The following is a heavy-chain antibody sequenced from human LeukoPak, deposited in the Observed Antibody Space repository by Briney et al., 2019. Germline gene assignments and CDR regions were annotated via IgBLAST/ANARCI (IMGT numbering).Heavy chain of an antibody. Sequence: GGSLRLSCAASGFTFSSYSMNWVRQAPGKGLEWVSSISSSSSYIYYADSGKGRFTISRDNAKNSLYLQMNSLRAEDTAVCYCARPYSSGLDAFDIWGQGTMVTVSS. V-gene: IGHV3-21*01. CDR1: GFTFSSYS. CDR2: ISSSSSYI. CDR3: ARPYSSGLDAFDI. D-gene: IGHD6-19*01. J-gene: IGHJ3*02.